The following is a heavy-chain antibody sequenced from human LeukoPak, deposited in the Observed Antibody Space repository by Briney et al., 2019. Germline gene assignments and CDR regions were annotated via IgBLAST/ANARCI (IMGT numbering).Heavy chain of an antibody. Sequence: SETLSLTCAVSGGSISSSNWWSWVRQPPGKGLEWIGEIYHSGSTNYNPSLKSRVSISVDKSKNQFSLKLSSVTAADTAVYYCARSRSSRSKSSFDYWGQGTLVTVSS. D-gene: IGHD1-14*01. CDR2: IYHSGST. CDR1: GGSISSSNW. V-gene: IGHV4-4*02. CDR3: ARSRSSRSKSSFDY. J-gene: IGHJ4*02.